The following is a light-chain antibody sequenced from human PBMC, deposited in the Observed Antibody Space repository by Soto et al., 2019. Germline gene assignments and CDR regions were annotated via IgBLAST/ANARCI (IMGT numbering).Light chain of an antibody. J-gene: IGKJ1*01. V-gene: IGKV1-5*01. CDR2: DAS. CDR3: QQYDSYSRT. CDR1: PGISTW. Sequence: DIQMTQSPSTLSASVGDRVTITCRASPGISTWLAWYQQKPGKAPKLLIYDASSLESGVPSRFSGSGSGTEFTLTISSLQPDDLATYYCQQYDSYSRTFGQGTKVEIK.